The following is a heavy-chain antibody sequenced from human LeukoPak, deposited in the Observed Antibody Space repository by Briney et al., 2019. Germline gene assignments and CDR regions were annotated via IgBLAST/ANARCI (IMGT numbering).Heavy chain of an antibody. J-gene: IGHJ4*02. Sequence: KPSETLSLTCTVSGGSISSYYWSWIRQPPGKGLEWIGYIYYSGSTNYNPSLKSRVTISVDTSKNQFSLKLGSVTAADTAVYYCARLWAVAAALDYWGQGTLVTVSS. CDR2: IYYSGST. CDR3: ARLWAVAAALDY. CDR1: GGSISSYY. V-gene: IGHV4-59*08. D-gene: IGHD6-13*01.